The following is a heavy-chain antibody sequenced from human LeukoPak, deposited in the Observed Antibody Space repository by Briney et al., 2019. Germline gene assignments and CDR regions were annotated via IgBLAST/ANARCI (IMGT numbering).Heavy chain of an antibody. D-gene: IGHD6-13*01. V-gene: IGHV1-46*01. CDR1: GYTFTSYY. Sequence: ASVTVSCKASGYTFTSYYMHWVRQAPGQGLEWMGIINPSGGSTSYAQKFQGRVTMTRVTSTSTVYMELSSLRSEDTAVYYCAREVPGRGPPRIAAAVRFDPWGQGTLVTVSS. CDR2: INPSGGST. J-gene: IGHJ5*02. CDR3: AREVPGRGPPRIAAAVRFDP.